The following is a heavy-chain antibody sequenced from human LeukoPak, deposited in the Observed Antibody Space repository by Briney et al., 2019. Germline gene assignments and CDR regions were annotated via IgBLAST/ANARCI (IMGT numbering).Heavy chain of an antibody. V-gene: IGHV3-33*01. CDR1: GFTFSSYG. D-gene: IGHD1-26*01. CDR2: IWYDGSNK. J-gene: IGHJ4*02. Sequence: GSLRLSCAASGFTFSSYGMHWVRQAPGKGLEWVAVIWYDGSNKYYADSVKGRFTISRDNSKNTLYLQMNSLRAEDTAVYYCARESLGGSSFDYWGQGTLVTVSS. CDR3: ARESLGGSSFDY.